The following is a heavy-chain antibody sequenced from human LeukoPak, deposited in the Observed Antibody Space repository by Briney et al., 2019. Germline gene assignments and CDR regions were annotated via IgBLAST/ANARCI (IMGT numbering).Heavy chain of an antibody. V-gene: IGHV4-39*01. D-gene: IGHD6-19*01. Sequence: PSETLSLTCTVSGGSISSSIYYWGWIRQPPGKGLEWIGSIYYSGSTYYNPSLKSRVTISVDTSKNQFSLKLSSVTAADTAVYYWARGMYSSGWYGNWWGQGTLVTVSS. CDR2: IYYSGST. CDR1: GGSISSSIYY. CDR3: ARGMYSSGWYGNW. J-gene: IGHJ4*02.